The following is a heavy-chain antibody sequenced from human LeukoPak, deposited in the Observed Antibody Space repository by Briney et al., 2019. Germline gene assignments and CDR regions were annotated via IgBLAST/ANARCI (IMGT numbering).Heavy chain of an antibody. D-gene: IGHD3-22*01. CDR3: ARNYYDSSGYYYSDY. CDR2: MNPNSGNT. J-gene: IGHJ4*02. Sequence: ASVKVSCKASGYTFTSYDINWVRQATGQGLEWMGWMNPNSGNTGYAQKFQGRVTMTRNTSISTAYMELSSLRSEDTAVYYCARNYYDSSGYYYSDYWGRGTLVTVSS. V-gene: IGHV1-8*01. CDR1: GYTFTSYD.